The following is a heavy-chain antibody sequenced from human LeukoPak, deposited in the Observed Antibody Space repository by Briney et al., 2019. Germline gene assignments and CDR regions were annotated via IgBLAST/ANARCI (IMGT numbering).Heavy chain of an antibody. Sequence: GGSLRLSCAASRFTFSSYAMSWVRRAPGKGLEWVSAISGSGGSTYYADSVKGRFTISRDNSKNTLYLQMNSLRAEDTAVYYCAKDIAASHYFDYWGQGTLVTVSS. CDR1: RFTFSSYA. CDR2: ISGSGGST. D-gene: IGHD6-6*01. CDR3: AKDIAASHYFDY. V-gene: IGHV3-23*01. J-gene: IGHJ4*02.